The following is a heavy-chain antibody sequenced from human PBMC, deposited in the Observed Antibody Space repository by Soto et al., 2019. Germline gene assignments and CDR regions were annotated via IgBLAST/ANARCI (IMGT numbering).Heavy chain of an antibody. CDR3: ARDRGYCSSTSCNYYYYYYGMDV. Sequence: SVKVSCKASGGTFSSYAISWVRQAPGQGLEWMGGIIPIFGTANYAQKFQGRVTITADKSTSTAYMELSSLRSEDTAVYYCARDRGYCSSTSCNYYYYYYGMDVWGQGTTVTVSS. V-gene: IGHV1-69*06. D-gene: IGHD2-2*01. J-gene: IGHJ6*02. CDR2: IIPIFGTA. CDR1: GGTFSSYA.